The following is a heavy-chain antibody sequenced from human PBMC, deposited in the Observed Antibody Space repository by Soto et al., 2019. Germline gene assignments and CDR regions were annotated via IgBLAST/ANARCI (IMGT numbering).Heavy chain of an antibody. CDR2: IYYSGST. V-gene: IGHV4-31*03. CDR1: GGSISSGGYY. D-gene: IGHD5-12*01. CDR3: AREVVADTLVYFDY. Sequence: SETLSLTCTVSGGSISSGGYYWSWIRQHPGKGLEWIGYIYYSGSTYYNPSLKSRVTISVDTSKNQFSLKLSSVTAADTAVYYCAREVVADTLVYFDYWGQGTLVT. J-gene: IGHJ4*02.